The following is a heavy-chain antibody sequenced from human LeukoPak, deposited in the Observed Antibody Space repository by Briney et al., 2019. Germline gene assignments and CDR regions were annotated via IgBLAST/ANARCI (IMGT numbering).Heavy chain of an antibody. CDR2: IFHSGVT. J-gene: IGHJ5*02. V-gene: IGHV4-4*02. CDR3: VRQYHSNWFDP. CDR1: GDSVNNTNW. D-gene: IGHD2/OR15-2a*01. Sequence: SGTLSLTCAVSGDSVNNTNWWTWVRQSPGKGLEWIGEIFHSGVTNYNPSLKSRVTISVDTSKNQFSLKLSSVTAADTAIYYCVRQYHSNWFDPWGQGISVIVSS.